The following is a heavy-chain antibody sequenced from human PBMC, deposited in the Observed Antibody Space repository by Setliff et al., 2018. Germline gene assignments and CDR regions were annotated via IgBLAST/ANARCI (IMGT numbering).Heavy chain of an antibody. CDR3: AKVDQFDLEGLDS. CDR1: ALTFSNYG. V-gene: IGHV3-30*02. J-gene: IGHJ4*02. D-gene: IGHD3-9*01. CDR2: IRNDGTEK. Sequence: PGGSLRLSCAASALTFSNYGIHWVRQAPGKGLEWVAFIRNDGTEKFHADPVKGRFTVSRDNSKNTVFLQMNSLTTDDTAVYYCAKVDQFDLEGLDSWAQGTLVTVSS.